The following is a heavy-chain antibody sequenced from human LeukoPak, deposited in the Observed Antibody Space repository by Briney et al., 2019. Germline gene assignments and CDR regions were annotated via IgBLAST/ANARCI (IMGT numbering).Heavy chain of an antibody. J-gene: IGHJ5*02. CDR1: GGSISSYY. CDR2: IYYSGST. CDR3: AREGYDILTGYVYNWFDP. D-gene: IGHD3-9*01. Sequence: PSETLSLTCTVSGGSISSYYWSWIRQPPGKGLEWIGYIYYSGSTNYNPSLKSRVTISVDTSKNQFSLKLSSVTAADTAVYYCAREGYDILTGYVYNWFDPWGQGTLVTVSS. V-gene: IGHV4-59*01.